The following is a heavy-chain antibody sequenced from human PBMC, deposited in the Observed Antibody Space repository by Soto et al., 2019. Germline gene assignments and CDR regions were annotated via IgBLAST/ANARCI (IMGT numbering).Heavy chain of an antibody. CDR3: AREGDLVTSSLVEYSSYRPGTLYGMDV. V-gene: IGHV4-30-4*01. J-gene: IGHJ6*02. CDR2: IYYSGST. Sequence: TSETLSLTCTVSGGSISSGDYYWSWIRQPPGNGLGWIWYIYYSGSTYYNPSLKSRVTISVDTSKNQFSLKLSSVTAADTAVYYCAREGDLVTSSLVEYSSYRPGTLYGMDVWGQGTTVTVSS. CDR1: GGSISSGDYY. D-gene: IGHD6-6*01.